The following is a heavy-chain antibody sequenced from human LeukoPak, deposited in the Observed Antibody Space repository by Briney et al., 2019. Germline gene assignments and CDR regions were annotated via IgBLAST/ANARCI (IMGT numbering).Heavy chain of an antibody. CDR2: ININTGNP. CDR3: AREGWEPAFDY. CDR1: GYTFTGYY. V-gene: IGHV7-4-1*02. J-gene: IGHJ4*02. Sequence: ASVKVSCKASGYTFTGYYIHWVRQAPGQGLEWMGWININTGNPTYAQGFTGRFVFSLDTSVGTAYLQISGLKAEDTAVYYCAREGWEPAFDYWGQGTLVTVSS. D-gene: IGHD1-26*01.